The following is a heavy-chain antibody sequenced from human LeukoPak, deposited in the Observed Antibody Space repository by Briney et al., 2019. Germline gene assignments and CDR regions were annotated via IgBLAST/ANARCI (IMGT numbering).Heavy chain of an antibody. CDR2: ISPNSGDT. CDR3: ARPYGGNPHFDY. D-gene: IGHD4-23*01. J-gene: IGHJ4*02. CDR1: GYTFTGYN. Sequence: AASVTVSCTASGYTFTGYNLLHWLRQAPAQGLEWMGWISPNSGDTNYAQKFQGRVTMTRDTSISTAYLELSSLGSDDTAVYYCARPYGGNPHFDYWGQGTLVTVSS. V-gene: IGHV1-2*02.